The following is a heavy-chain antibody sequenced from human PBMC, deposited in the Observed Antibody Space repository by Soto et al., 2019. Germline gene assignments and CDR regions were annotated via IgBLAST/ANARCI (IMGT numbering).Heavy chain of an antibody. V-gene: IGHV5-10-1*01. J-gene: IGHJ6*02. Sequence: GESLKISCKGSGYSLNNFWLSWVRQMPGKGLQWLGRIDPSDSYTNYSASFQGHVTISADKSISTAYLQWSSLQASDTAMYYCAGARGLRYFSWLDGMDVWGQGTTVTVSS. D-gene: IGHD3-9*01. CDR1: GYSLNNFW. CDR2: IDPSDSYT. CDR3: AGARGLRYFSWLDGMDV.